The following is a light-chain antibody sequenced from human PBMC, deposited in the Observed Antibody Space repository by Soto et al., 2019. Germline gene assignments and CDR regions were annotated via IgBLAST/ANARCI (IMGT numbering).Light chain of an antibody. CDR2: WAS. Sequence: DIVMTQSPDSLAVSLGERATINCKSSQSLLYSSNNKNYLAWFQQKPGQPPKLLIYWASTRASGVPDRFSGSGSGTDFTLTVSSLQAEDAAVYYCQQYFSTPWTFGQGTRVEIK. J-gene: IGKJ1*01. V-gene: IGKV4-1*01. CDR1: QSLLYSSNNKNY. CDR3: QQYFSTPWT.